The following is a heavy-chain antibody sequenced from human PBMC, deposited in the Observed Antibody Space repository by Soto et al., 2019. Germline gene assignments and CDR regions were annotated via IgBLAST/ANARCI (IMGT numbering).Heavy chain of an antibody. CDR1: GGSISSGSYY. CDR3: AREGAGSYWFDT. CDR2: IHNNGAT. V-gene: IGHV4-31*02. Sequence: NPSETLSLTCSISGGSISSGSYYWSWIRQHPEKGLEWIGYIHNNGATSYNPSLSSRVTISADTSKTRYSLSVYSVTAADTALYYCAREGAGSYWFDTWGQGLLVTVSS. J-gene: IGHJ5*02. D-gene: IGHD3-10*01.